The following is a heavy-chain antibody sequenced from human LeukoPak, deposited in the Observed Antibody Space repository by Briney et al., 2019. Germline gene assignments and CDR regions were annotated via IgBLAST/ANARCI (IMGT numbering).Heavy chain of an antibody. CDR1: GFXFSSYA. CDR3: ANRYYVSAWYYFRY. Sequence: GGSLRLSCAASGFXFSSYAMTWVRQAPGKGLEWVSAISASGTGTYYADSVKGRFTISRDNSKNTLYLQMNSLRAEDTAVYYCANRYYVSAWYYFRYWGQGTLVTVSS. CDR2: ISASGTGT. J-gene: IGHJ4*02. V-gene: IGHV3-23*01. D-gene: IGHD6-19*01.